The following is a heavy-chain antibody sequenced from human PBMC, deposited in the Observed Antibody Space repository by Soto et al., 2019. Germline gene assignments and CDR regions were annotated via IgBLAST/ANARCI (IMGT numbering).Heavy chain of an antibody. V-gene: IGHV3-33*01. CDR3: ARDGRIAAAGTHFDY. J-gene: IGHJ4*02. D-gene: IGHD6-13*01. CDR1: GFTFSSYG. Sequence: RRLSCAASGFTFSSYGMHWVRQAPGKGLEWVAVIWYDGSNKYYADSVKGRFTISRDNSKNTLYLQMNSLRAEDTAVYYCARDGRIAAAGTHFDYWGQGTLVTVSS. CDR2: IWYDGSNK.